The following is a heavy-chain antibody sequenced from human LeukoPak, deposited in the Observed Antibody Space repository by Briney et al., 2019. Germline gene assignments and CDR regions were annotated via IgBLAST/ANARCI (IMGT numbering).Heavy chain of an antibody. D-gene: IGHD6-13*01. V-gene: IGHV3-23*01. J-gene: IGHJ4*02. CDR1: GFTFSSYA. Sequence: PGGSLRLSCAASGFTFSSYAMSWVRQAPGKGLERVSAISGSGGSTYYADSVKGRFTISRDNSKNTLCLQMNSLRAEDTAVYYCAKAKIAAAGLFDYWGQGTLVTVSS. CDR2: ISGSGGST. CDR3: AKAKIAAAGLFDY.